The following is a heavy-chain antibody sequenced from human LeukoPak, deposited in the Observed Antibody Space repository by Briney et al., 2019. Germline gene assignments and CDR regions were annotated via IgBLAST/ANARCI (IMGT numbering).Heavy chain of an antibody. CDR3: VKDPRDTYGTNWFVS. J-gene: IGHJ5*01. CDR2: ISGTGGAT. V-gene: IGHV3-23*01. D-gene: IGHD2-21*01. Sequence: GGTLRLSCVASGFSFGNYAMSWVRQAPGKGLQWVSQISGTGGATWYAGFARDRFTISRDNSKKTLYLQMSGLRVEDTAMYYCVKDPRDTYGTNWFVSWGQGTLLIVSS. CDR1: GFSFGNYA.